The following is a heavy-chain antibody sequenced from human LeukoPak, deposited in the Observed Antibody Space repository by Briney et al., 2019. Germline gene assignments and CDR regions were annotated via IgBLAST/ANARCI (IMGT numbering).Heavy chain of an antibody. CDR2: IYHSGST. CDR1: GGSISSGGYS. D-gene: IGHD2-2*01. Sequence: SETLSLTCAVSGGSISSGGYSWSWIRQPPGKGLEWIGYIYHSGSTYYNPSLKSRVTISVDRSKNQFSLKLSSVTAADTAAYYCARNPHYQDVWGKGTTVTVSS. CDR3: ARNPHYQDV. V-gene: IGHV4-30-2*02. J-gene: IGHJ6*04.